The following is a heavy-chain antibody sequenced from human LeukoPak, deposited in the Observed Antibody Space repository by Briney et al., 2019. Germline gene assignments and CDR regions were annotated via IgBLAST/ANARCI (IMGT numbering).Heavy chain of an antibody. V-gene: IGHV1-46*01. CDR2: INPSGGST. CDR1: GYTFTSYY. Sequence: ASVKVSCKASGYTFTSYYIHWVRQAPGQGLEWMGIINPSGGSTTYAQKFQGRVTMTRDTSTSTVYMELSRLRSDDTAVYYCAKVPGVQLKRSHNWSTPGAREPWSPSPQ. CDR3: AKVPGVQLKRSHNWSTP. J-gene: IGHJ5*02. D-gene: IGHD1-1*01.